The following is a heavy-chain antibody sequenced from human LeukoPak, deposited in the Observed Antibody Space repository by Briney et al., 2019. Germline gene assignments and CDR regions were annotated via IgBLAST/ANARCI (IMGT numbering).Heavy chain of an antibody. CDR1: GYSFTSYW. CDR2: IYPGDSDT. D-gene: IGHD6-19*01. Sequence: GESLKISCKGSGYSFTSYWIGWVRQMPGKGLEWMGIIYPGDSDTRYSPSFQGQVTISADKSISTAYLQWSSLKASDTAMYYCARLEYSSGWYIGYFDLWGRGTLVTVSS. J-gene: IGHJ2*01. CDR3: ARLEYSSGWYIGYFDL. V-gene: IGHV5-51*01.